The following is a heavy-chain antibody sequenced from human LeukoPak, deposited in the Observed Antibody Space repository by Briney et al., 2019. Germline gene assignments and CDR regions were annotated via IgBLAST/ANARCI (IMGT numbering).Heavy chain of an antibody. V-gene: IGHV3-48*04. Sequence: GGSLRLSCAASGFTFTSYSMNWVRQAPGKGLEWVSYISSSSSTIHYADSVQGRFTISRDDARDSLFPQMNSLRAEDTAVYYCARTRMGTPTPTFDYWGQGALVTVSS. D-gene: IGHD1-26*01. CDR1: GFTFTSYS. J-gene: IGHJ4*02. CDR2: ISSSSSTI. CDR3: ARTRMGTPTPTFDY.